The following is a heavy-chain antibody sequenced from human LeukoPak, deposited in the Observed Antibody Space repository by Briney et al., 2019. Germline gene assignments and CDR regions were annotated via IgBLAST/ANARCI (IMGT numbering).Heavy chain of an antibody. D-gene: IGHD3-10*01. CDR1: GFTFSSYG. CDR2: ISYDGSNK. J-gene: IGHJ4*02. V-gene: IGHV3-30*18. CDR3: AKDHPYYYGSGSYYNEPDDY. Sequence: PGGSLRLSCAASGFTFSSYGMHWVRQAPGKGLEWVAVISYDGSNKYYADSVKGRFTISRDNSKNTLYLQMNSLRAEDTAVYYYAKDHPYYYGSGSYYNEPDDYRGQGTLVTVSS.